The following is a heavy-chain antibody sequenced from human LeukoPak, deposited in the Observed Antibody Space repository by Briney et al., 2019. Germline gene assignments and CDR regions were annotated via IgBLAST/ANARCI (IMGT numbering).Heavy chain of an antibody. CDR2: IYSGGST. V-gene: IGHV3-53*01. Sequence: GRSLRLSCAASGFTVSSNYMSWVRQAPGKGLEWVSVIYSGGSTYYADSVKGRFTISRDNSKNTLYLQMNSLRAEDTAVYYCAKVQLLWFGEFGMDVWGQGTTVTVSS. CDR3: AKVQLLWFGEFGMDV. D-gene: IGHD3-10*01. CDR1: GFTVSSNY. J-gene: IGHJ6*02.